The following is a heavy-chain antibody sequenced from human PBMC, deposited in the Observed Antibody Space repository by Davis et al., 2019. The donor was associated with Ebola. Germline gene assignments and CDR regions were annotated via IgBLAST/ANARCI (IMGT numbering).Heavy chain of an antibody. CDR2: IIPIFGTA. V-gene: IGHV1-69*13. Sequence: SVKVSCKASGGTFSSYAISWVRQAPGQGLEWMGGIIPIFGTANYAQKFQGRVTITADESTSTAYMELSSLRSEDTAVYYCASSLDRGYSYGRHYYYGMDVWGKGTTVTVSS. CDR1: GGTFSSYA. D-gene: IGHD5-18*01. CDR3: ASSLDRGYSYGRHYYYGMDV. J-gene: IGHJ6*04.